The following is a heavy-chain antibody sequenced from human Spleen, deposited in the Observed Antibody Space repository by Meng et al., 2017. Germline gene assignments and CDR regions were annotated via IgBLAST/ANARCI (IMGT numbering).Heavy chain of an antibody. CDR1: GYTFTSYA. CDR3: ARDLVLSDSSGYWYYYYGMDV. V-gene: IGHV7-4-1*02. CDR2: INTNTGNP. D-gene: IGHD3-22*01. Sequence: ASVKVSCKASGYTFTSYAMNWVRQAPGQGLEWMGWINTNTGNPTYAQGFTGRFVFSLDTSVSTAYLQISSLKAEDTAVYYCARDLVLSDSSGYWYYYYGMDVWGQGTTVTVSS. J-gene: IGHJ6*02.